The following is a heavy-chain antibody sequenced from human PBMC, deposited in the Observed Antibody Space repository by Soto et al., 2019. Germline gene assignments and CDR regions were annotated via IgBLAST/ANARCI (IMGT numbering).Heavy chain of an antibody. CDR3: ARRGSGSYYDY. D-gene: IGHD1-26*01. Sequence: EVQLLESGGGLVQPGGSLRLSCAASGFTYSSYAMRWVRQAPGKGLEWVSAISGSGDSTYYADSVKGRFTVSRDTSKNTLYLQMNSLRAEDTAVHYCARRGSGSYYDYWGQGTLVTVSS. V-gene: IGHV3-23*01. J-gene: IGHJ4*02. CDR1: GFTYSSYA. CDR2: ISGSGDST.